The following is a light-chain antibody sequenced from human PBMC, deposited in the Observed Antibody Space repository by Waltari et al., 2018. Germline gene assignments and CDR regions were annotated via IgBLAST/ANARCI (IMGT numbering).Light chain of an antibody. CDR2: GKN. CDR3: NSRDSSGNPLVA. CDR1: SLRSYY. Sequence: SSALTQDPAVSVALGQTVRITCQGDSLRSYYASWYQQKAGQAPVLVIYGKNNRPSGIPDRFSGSSSGNTASLTITRAQAEDEADYYCNSRDSSGNPLVAFGGGTKLTVL. J-gene: IGLJ2*01. V-gene: IGLV3-19*01.